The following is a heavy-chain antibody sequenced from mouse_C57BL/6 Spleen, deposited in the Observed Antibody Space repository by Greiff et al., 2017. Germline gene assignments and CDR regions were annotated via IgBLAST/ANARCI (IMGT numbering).Heavy chain of an antibody. Sequence: EVQLQQSGPGLVKPSQSLSLTCSVTGYSITSGYYWNWIRQFPGNKLEWMGYISYDGSNNYNPSLKNRISITRDTSKNQFFLKLNSVTTEDTATYYCASTYGNYAFAYWGQGTLVTVSA. D-gene: IGHD2-1*01. V-gene: IGHV3-6*01. CDR3: ASTYGNYAFAY. CDR1: GYSITSGYY. J-gene: IGHJ3*01. CDR2: ISYDGSN.